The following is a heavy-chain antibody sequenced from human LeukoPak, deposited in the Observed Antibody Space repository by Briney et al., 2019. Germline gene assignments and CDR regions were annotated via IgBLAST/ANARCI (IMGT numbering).Heavy chain of an antibody. V-gene: IGHV3-7*03. CDR2: IKQDGSEK. J-gene: IGHJ6*02. Sequence: GGSLRLSCVASGFPFSSYWMSWVRQAPGKGLEWVANIKQDGSEKYYVDSVKGRFTISRDNAKNSLYLQMNSLRAEDTAVYYCARAAFCSSTSCYGSFYYYYYGMDVWGQGTTVTVSS. CDR3: ARAAFCSSTSCYGSFYYYYYGMDV. D-gene: IGHD2-2*01. CDR1: GFPFSSYW.